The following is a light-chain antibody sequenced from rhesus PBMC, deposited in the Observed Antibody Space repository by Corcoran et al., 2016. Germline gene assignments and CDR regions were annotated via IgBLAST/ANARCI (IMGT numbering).Light chain of an antibody. V-gene: IGKV1-43*02. J-gene: IGKJ4*01. CDR3: LQYNSDPLT. Sequence: DIQMTQSPSSLSASVGDRVTITCRASQGISTYLNWYQQKPGKAPKRLIYKASSLVSGVPSRFRGSGSWTDFTLTISSLQPEDFATYYCLQYNSDPLTFGGGTKVEVK. CDR1: QGISTY. CDR2: KAS.